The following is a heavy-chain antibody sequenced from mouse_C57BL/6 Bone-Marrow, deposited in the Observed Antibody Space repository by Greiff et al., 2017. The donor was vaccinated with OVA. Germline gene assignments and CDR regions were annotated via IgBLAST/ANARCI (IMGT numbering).Heavy chain of an antibody. V-gene: IGHV1-15*01. Sequence: QVQLQQSGAELVRPGASVTLSCKASGYTFTDYEMHWVKQTPVHGLEWIGAIDPETGGTAYNQKFKGKAILTADKSSSTAYMELRSLTSEDSAVYYCTGRSYDYDWKFDYWGQGTTLTVSS. J-gene: IGHJ2*01. CDR2: IDPETGGT. D-gene: IGHD2-4*01. CDR1: GYTFTDYE. CDR3: TGRSYDYDWKFDY.